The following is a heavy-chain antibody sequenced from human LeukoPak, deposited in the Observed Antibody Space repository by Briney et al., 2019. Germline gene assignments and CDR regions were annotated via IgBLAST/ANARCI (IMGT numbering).Heavy chain of an antibody. V-gene: IGHV4-34*01. Sequence: SETLSLTCAVYGGSFSGYYWSWIRQPPGKGLEWIGEINHSGSTNYNPSLKSRVTISVDTSKNQFSLKLSSVTAADTAVYYCARDQEAYCSSTSCYEYSYYMDVWGKGTTVTISS. CDR1: GGSFSGYY. D-gene: IGHD2-2*01. J-gene: IGHJ6*03. CDR3: ARDQEAYCSSTSCYEYSYYMDV. CDR2: INHSGST.